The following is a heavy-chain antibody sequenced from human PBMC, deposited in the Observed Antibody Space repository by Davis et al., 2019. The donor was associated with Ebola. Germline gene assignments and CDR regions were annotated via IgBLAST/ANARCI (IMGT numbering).Heavy chain of an antibody. CDR3: ARESSW. J-gene: IGHJ4*02. V-gene: IGHV3-48*03. CDR2: ISGSATST. CDR1: GFTFYRYE. D-gene: IGHD6-13*01. Sequence: GGSLRLSCAASGFTFYRYEMNWVRQAPGKGLEWVSYISGSATSTFYADSVKGRFTISRDNAKNSLYLQMNSLRAEDTAVYYCARESSWWGQGTLVIVSS.